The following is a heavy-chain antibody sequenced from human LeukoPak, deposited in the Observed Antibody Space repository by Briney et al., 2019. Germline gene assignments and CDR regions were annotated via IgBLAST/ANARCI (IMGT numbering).Heavy chain of an antibody. Sequence: PSETLSLTCTVSGGSISSYYWSWIRQPPGKGLEWIGYIYYSGSTNYNPSLKSRVTISVDTSKNQFSLKLSSVTAADTAVYYCARHPSGLYFDYWGQGTLVTVSS. V-gene: IGHV4-59*08. CDR1: GGSISSYY. CDR2: IYYSGST. CDR3: ARHPSGLYFDY. J-gene: IGHJ4*02. D-gene: IGHD3-22*01.